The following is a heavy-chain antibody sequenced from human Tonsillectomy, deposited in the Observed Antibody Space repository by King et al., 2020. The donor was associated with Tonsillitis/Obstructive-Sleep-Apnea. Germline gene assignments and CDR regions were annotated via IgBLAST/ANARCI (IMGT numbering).Heavy chain of an antibody. V-gene: IGHV3-15*01. Sequence: VQLVESGGGLVKPGGSLRLSCAASGFTFSNVWMTWVRQAPGRGLEWLGAIPTKTEGGTPDSAAPVKGRFTISRDDSNYTVNRHMNGLRTDDTAVYYCSTGPSRSTAGDNRYFDYWGQGTLVIVSS. CDR2: IPTKTEGGTP. CDR1: GFTFSNVW. D-gene: IGHD2-21*01. CDR3: STGPSRSTAGDNRYFDY. J-gene: IGHJ4*02.